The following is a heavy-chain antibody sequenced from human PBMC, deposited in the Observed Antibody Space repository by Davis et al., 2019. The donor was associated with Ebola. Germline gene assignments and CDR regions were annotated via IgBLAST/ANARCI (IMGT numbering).Heavy chain of an antibody. CDR3: AREGSSGWFSLRGMDV. D-gene: IGHD6-19*01. CDR1: GYTFTSYY. J-gene: IGHJ6*04. V-gene: IGHV1-46*01. CDR2: INPSGGST. Sequence: AASVKVSCKASGYTFTSYYMHWVRQAPGQGLEWMGIINPSGGSTSYAQKFQGRVTMTRDTSTSTVYMELSSLRSEDTAVYYCAREGSSGWFSLRGMDVWGKGTTVTVSS.